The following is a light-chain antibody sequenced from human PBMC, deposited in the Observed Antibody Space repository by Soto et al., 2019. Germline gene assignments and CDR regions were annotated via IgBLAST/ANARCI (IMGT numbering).Light chain of an antibody. Sequence: DIQMTQSPSSLSASVGDRVTISCRASQNIYSWLAWYHQKPGRAPKLLIFDGSSLAGGVPSRFSGSRFGTEFTLTVSSLQPDEFATYYCQQYNSYPYTFGQGSKLE. CDR3: QQYNSYPYT. CDR2: DGS. V-gene: IGKV1-5*01. CDR1: QNIYSW. J-gene: IGKJ2*01.